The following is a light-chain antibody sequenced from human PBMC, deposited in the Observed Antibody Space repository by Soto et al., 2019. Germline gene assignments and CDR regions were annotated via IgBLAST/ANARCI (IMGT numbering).Light chain of an antibody. V-gene: IGLV2-11*01. CDR1: SSDVGGYNY. CDR2: DVS. J-gene: IGLJ2*01. Sequence: QSALTQPRSVSGSPGQSVTISCTGTSSDVGGYNYVSWYQQHPGKAPKLMIYDVSKRPSGVPDRFSGSKSGNTASLTISWLQAEDEADYYCCSYAGSFVVFGGGTQLTVL. CDR3: CSYAGSFVV.